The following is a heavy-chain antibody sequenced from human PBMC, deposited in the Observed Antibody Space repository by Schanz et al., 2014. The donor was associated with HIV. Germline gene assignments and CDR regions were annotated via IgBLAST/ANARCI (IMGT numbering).Heavy chain of an antibody. V-gene: IGHV1-69*06. CDR3: ARGTYSTPVQYYFYYGMDV. CDR1: GGTFISYA. J-gene: IGHJ6*02. Sequence: QVQLVQSGAEVKKPGSSVRVSCTASGGTFISYAVSWVRQAPGQGLEWMGGIIPNFDTPKYAQKFQGRLTITADKSTSTVSLELSSLRFEDTAVYYCARGTYSTPVQYYFYYGMDVWGLGTTVTVSS. CDR2: IIPNFDTP. D-gene: IGHD2-15*01.